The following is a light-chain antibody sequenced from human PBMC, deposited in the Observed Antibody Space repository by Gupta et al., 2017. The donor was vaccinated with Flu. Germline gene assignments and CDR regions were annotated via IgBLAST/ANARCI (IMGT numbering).Light chain of an antibody. J-gene: IGLJ2*01. CDR3: REGDSSDAV. CDR2: ADS. CDR1: NIGSKS. V-gene: IGLV3-21*02. Sequence: APGQTARITCGGNNIGSKSVHWYKQKQGQAPVLGGYADSDRPSGIPERVSGSNYRTTVTMNISRGEAGEESDYYCREGDSSDAVFGGGTKLTVL.